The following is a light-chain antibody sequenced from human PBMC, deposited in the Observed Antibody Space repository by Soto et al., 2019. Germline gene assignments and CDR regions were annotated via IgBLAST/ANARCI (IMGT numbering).Light chain of an antibody. CDR2: WAS. J-gene: IGKJ1*01. Sequence: DIVMTQSPDSLAVFLGERATINCKSSQSLFYSSNNKDYLAWYQQKPGQPPRLLIYWASTRESGVPERFSGSGSGTNFTLTVSSLQAEDVAVYYCQQYFNTPWTFGQGTKVEIK. V-gene: IGKV4-1*01. CDR1: QSLFYSSNNKDY. CDR3: QQYFNTPWT.